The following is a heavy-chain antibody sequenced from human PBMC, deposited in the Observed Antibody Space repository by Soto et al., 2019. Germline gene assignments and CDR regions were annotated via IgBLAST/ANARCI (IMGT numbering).Heavy chain of an antibody. D-gene: IGHD3-16*01. Sequence: QVQLVQSGAEVKKPGSSVKVSCKTSGGTFSDFAFSWVRQAPGQGLEWMGGVIPLFRTSHYAQKFRGRVAITADASTSTVHKQLTSLTSDDTTVFYCAAGGDRKVCYFDSWGQGTLVTVSP. CDR1: GGTFSDFA. CDR3: AAGGDRKVCYFDS. CDR2: VIPLFRTS. J-gene: IGHJ4*02. V-gene: IGHV1-69*01.